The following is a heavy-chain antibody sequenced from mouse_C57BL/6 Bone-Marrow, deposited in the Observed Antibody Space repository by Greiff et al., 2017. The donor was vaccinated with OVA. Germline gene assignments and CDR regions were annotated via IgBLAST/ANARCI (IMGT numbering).Heavy chain of an antibody. CDR2: ISDGGSCP. V-gene: IGHV5-4*01. J-gene: IGHJ3*01. D-gene: IGHD2-5*01. Sequence: EVQLVESGGGLVKPGGSLKLSCAASGFTFSSYAMSWVRQTPEKRLEWVATISDGGSCPYYPDNVQGRFTISRDNAKNNLYLQMSHLKSEDTAMYYCAREDSNYAVAYWGQGTLVTVSA. CDR1: GFTFSSYA. CDR3: AREDSNYAVAY.